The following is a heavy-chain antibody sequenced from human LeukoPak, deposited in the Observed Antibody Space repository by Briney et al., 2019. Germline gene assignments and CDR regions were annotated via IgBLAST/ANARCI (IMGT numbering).Heavy chain of an antibody. CDR2: INPNSGGT. J-gene: IGHJ4*02. D-gene: IGHD3-3*01. Sequence: ASVKVSCKASGYTFTGYYMHWVRQTPGQGLEWMGWINPNSGGTNYAQKFQGRVTMTRDTSISTAYMELSRLRSADTAVYYCAAYYDFWSGEYYFDYWGQGTLVTVSS. CDR3: AAYYDFWSGEYYFDY. CDR1: GYTFTGYY. V-gene: IGHV1-2*02.